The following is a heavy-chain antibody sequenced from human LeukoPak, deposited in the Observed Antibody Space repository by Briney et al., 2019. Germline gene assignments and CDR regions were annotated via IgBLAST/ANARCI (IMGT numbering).Heavy chain of an antibody. CDR3: ARERNLEIAVAGTIFDY. CDR2: VYSGGDT. Sequence: GGSLRLSCAASGFTVSSKYMSWVRQAPGKGLEWVSVVYSGGDTYYADSVKGRFTISRDNSKNMIYLEMSSLKAEDTAVYYCARERNLEIAVAGTIFDYWGQGTLVTVSS. D-gene: IGHD6-19*01. CDR1: GFTVSSKY. J-gene: IGHJ4*02. V-gene: IGHV3-66*01.